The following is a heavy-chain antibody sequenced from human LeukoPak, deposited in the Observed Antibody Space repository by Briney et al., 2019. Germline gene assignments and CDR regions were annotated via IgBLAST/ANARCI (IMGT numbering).Heavy chain of an antibody. D-gene: IGHD6-13*01. Sequence: GASVKVSCKASGYTFIDYYMHWVRQAPGQGLEWMGWINPNSGGTNYAQNFQGRVTMTRDTSISTAYMELSRLRSDDTAVYYCARGLDSSSWYHSYYYYYMDVWGKGTTVTVSS. CDR1: GYTFIDYY. J-gene: IGHJ6*03. CDR2: INPNSGGT. CDR3: ARGLDSSSWYHSYYYYYMDV. V-gene: IGHV1-2*02.